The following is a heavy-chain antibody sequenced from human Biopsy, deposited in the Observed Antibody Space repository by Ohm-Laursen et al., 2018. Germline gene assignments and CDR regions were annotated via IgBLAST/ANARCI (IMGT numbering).Heavy chain of an antibody. V-gene: IGHV1-46*01. CDR3: ARGPHSGSHSCFDY. J-gene: IGHJ4*02. Sequence: GASVKVSCKASGYSFTSYYMHWVRQAPGQGLEWMGMINPSGSTTSYPQIFQGRVTMTRDTSKSTVYMELSSLRSADTAVYCCARGPHSGSHSCFDYWGRGTLVTVSS. CDR1: GYSFTSYY. CDR2: INPSGSTT. D-gene: IGHD1-26*01.